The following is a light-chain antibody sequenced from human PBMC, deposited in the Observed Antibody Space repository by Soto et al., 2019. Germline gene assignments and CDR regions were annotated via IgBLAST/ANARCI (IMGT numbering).Light chain of an antibody. J-gene: IGLJ1*01. V-gene: IGLV2-14*01. Sequence: QSALTQPASVSGSPGQSITISCTGSSTDIGFYDFVSWYQQQPGKAPRLVIYEVSGRPSGISVRFSGSKSCNTSSLTISGLQADDEGDYYCSSYTKTTPAYVFGTGTKLTVL. CDR3: SSYTKTTPAYV. CDR1: STDIGFYDF. CDR2: EVS.